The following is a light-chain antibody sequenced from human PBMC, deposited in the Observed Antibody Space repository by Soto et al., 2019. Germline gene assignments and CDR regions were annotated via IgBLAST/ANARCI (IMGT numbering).Light chain of an antibody. CDR3: EQYGMSGT. Sequence: VLTQSACAVSLTPREKATLSCRASESVDGIFVAGCRQKPGRAPRLLIYGASSRATGIPDRFSGSGSGTDFSLTISRLAPDDFAVYNCEQYGMSGTSGQGT. CDR2: GAS. V-gene: IGKV3-20*01. CDR1: ESVDGIF. J-gene: IGKJ1*01.